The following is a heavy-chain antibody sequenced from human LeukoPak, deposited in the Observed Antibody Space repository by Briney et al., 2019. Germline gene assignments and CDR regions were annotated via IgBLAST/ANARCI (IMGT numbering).Heavy chain of an antibody. Sequence: SETLSLTCTVSGGSISNYYWSWIRQPPGKGLEWIGYIYYSGSTNYNPSLKSRVTLSVDTSKNQFSLKVSSVTAADTAVYYFASVDTTMGDAFDIWGQGTMVTVSS. D-gene: IGHD5-18*01. J-gene: IGHJ3*02. CDR1: GGSISNYY. CDR3: ASVDTTMGDAFDI. V-gene: IGHV4-59*01. CDR2: IYYSGST.